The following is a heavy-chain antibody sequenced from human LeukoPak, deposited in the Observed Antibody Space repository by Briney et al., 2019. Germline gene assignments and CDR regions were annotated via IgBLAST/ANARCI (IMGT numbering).Heavy chain of an antibody. CDR3: ARDGYSSGWYEGAFDI. J-gene: IGHJ3*02. D-gene: IGHD6-19*01. CDR2: IWYDGSNK. V-gene: IGHV3-33*01. Sequence: PGRSLRLSCAASGFTFSSYGMHWVRQAPGKGLEWVAVIWYDGSNKYYADSVKGRFTISRDNSKNTLYLQMNSLRAEDTAVYYCARDGYSSGWYEGAFDIWGQGTMVTVSS. CDR1: GFTFSSYG.